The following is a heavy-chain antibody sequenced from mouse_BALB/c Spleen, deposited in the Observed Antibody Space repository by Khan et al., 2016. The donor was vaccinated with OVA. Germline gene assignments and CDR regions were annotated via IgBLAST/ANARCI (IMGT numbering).Heavy chain of an antibody. CDR1: GYTFINYW. CDR2: INPSTGYT. J-gene: IGHJ2*01. Sequence: VQLQESGAELAKPGASVKMSCKASGYTFINYWILWVKQRPGQGLEWIGYINPSTGYTEYNQNFKDKATLTADKSSSTAYMQLSSLTSEDSAVYDLGRMGLRWNCDNWGQGTTLTVSS. CDR3: GRMGLRWNCDN. V-gene: IGHV1-7*01. D-gene: IGHD1-1*01.